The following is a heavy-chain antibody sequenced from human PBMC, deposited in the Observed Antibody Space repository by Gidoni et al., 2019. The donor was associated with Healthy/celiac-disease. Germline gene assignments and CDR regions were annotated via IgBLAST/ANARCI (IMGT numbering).Heavy chain of an antibody. V-gene: IGHV4-39*01. CDR2: IYYSGST. D-gene: IGHD3-10*01. Sequence: QLQLQESGPGLVKPSETLSLTCTVSGGSISSSSYYWGWIRQPPGKGLEWIGSIYYSGSTYYNPSLKSRVTISVDTSKNQFSLKLSSVTAADTAVYYCARLFSYGSGRTAYWGQGTLVTVSS. CDR3: ARLFSYGSGRTAY. CDR1: GGSISSSSYY. J-gene: IGHJ4*02.